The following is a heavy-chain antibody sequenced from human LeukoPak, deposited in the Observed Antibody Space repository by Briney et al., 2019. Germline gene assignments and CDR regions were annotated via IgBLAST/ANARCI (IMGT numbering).Heavy chain of an antibody. J-gene: IGHJ1*01. CDR3: VKDIRGPVVGAEYFQH. CDR2: TSYDGSNK. Sequence: PGGSLRLSCAASGFTFSNYDMHWVRQAPGKGLEWVALTSYDGSNKYYADSVKGRFTISRDNSKNTLYLQMNSLRVEDTAVYYCVKDIRGPVVGAEYFQHWGQGTLVTVSS. CDR1: GFTFSNYD. V-gene: IGHV3-30*18. D-gene: IGHD3-10*01.